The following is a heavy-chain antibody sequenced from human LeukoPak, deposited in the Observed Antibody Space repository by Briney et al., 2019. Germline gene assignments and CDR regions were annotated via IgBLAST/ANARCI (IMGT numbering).Heavy chain of an antibody. Sequence: SETLSLTCTVSGDSINSLDLWSWVRQPPGKGLEWIGYIYYSGSTNYNPSLKSRVTISVDTSKNQFSLKLSSVTAADTAVYYCARALVTAILYEDWGQGTLVTVSS. CDR3: ARALVTAILYED. V-gene: IGHV4-59*11. CDR2: IYYSGST. J-gene: IGHJ4*02. CDR1: GDSINSLDL. D-gene: IGHD2-21*02.